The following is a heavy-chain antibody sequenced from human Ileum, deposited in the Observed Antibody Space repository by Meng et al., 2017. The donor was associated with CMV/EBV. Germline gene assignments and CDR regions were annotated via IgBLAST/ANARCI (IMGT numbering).Heavy chain of an antibody. CDR2: ISGSGDST. J-gene: IGHJ4*02. CDR1: GFTFSSYA. V-gene: IGHV3-23*01. CDR3: ARDSGRYCSGGSCYSTD. Sequence: GGSLRLSFAASGFTFSSYAMSWVRQAPGKGMEWVSVISGSGDSTYYADSVKGRFTISRDNSKNTLYLQVDSLRAEDTAVYYCARDSGRYCSGGSCYSTDWGQGTLVTVSS. D-gene: IGHD2-15*01.